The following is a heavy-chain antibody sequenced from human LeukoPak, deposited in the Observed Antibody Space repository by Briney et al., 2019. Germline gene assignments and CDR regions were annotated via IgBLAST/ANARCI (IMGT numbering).Heavy chain of an antibody. Sequence: HPGGSLRLSCAASGFTFSSCAMSWVRQAPEKGLVWVSRINPDGSTTTYADSVEGRFTISRDNARNTLYLQMNSLRVEDTAVYYCARVGVGSYHFDDWGQGTLVTVSS. CDR3: ARVGVGSYHFDD. D-gene: IGHD3-10*01. V-gene: IGHV3-74*01. CDR1: GFTFSSCA. J-gene: IGHJ4*02. CDR2: INPDGSTT.